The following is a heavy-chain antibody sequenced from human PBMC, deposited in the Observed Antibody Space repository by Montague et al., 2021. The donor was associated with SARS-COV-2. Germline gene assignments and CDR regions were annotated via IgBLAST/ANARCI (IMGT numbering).Heavy chain of an antibody. V-gene: IGHV4-59*01. CDR1: GGSISSYY. CDR3: ARVFPRWLQFDPYFDY. CDR2: IYYSGGT. Sequence: ETLSLTCTVSGGSISSYYWSWIRQPPGKGLEWIGYIYYSGGTNYNSSLKSRVTISVDTSKNQFSLKLSSVTAADTAVYYCARVFPRWLQFDPYFDYWGQGTLVTVSS. J-gene: IGHJ4*02. D-gene: IGHD5-24*01.